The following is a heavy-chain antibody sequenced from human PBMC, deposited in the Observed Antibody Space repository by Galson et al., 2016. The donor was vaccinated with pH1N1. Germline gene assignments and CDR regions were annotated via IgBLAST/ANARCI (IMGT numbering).Heavy chain of an antibody. Sequence: SVKVSCKASGDTFSSYYMHWVRQAPGQGLEWMGIINPSGGSTRYAEKFQGRVTMTRDTSTSTVYMELSSLRSDDTAVYYCAYRGYCSGGSCYAFDSWGQGTMVTVSS. V-gene: IGHV1-46*01. CDR2: INPSGGST. CDR1: GDTFSSYY. CDR3: AYRGYCSGGSCYAFDS. J-gene: IGHJ3*02. D-gene: IGHD2-15*01.